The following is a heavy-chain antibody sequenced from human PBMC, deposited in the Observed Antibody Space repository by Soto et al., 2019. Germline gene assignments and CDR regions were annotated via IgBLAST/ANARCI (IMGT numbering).Heavy chain of an antibody. CDR2: ISYDGSNK. Sequence: QPGGSLRLSCAASGFTFSSYGMHWVRQAPGKGLEWVAVISYDGSNKYYADSVKGRFTISRDNSKNTLYLQMNSLRAEDTAVYYCAKNKGSYWGQGTLVTVSS. V-gene: IGHV3-30*18. J-gene: IGHJ4*02. CDR3: AKNKGSY. CDR1: GFTFSSYG.